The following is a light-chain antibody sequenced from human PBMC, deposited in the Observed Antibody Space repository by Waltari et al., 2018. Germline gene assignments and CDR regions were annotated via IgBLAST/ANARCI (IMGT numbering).Light chain of an antibody. CDR1: SSDVGGYNY. J-gene: IGLJ1*01. CDR3: CSYAGSPYV. CDR2: DVS. Sequence: QSALTQPRSVSGSPGQSVTISCTGTSSDVGGYNYVSWYQQHPGKAPKLMIYDVSKRPPGVPHRFSGSKSGNTASLTISGLQAEDEADYYCCSYAGSPYVFGTGTKVTVL. V-gene: IGLV2-11*01.